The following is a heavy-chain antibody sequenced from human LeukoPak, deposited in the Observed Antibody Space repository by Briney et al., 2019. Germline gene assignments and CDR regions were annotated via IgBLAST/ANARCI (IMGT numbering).Heavy chain of an antibody. J-gene: IGHJ4*02. CDR2: IFWNDDK. CDR1: GFSLSTSGVG. Sequence: SGPTLVNPTQTLTLTCTFSGFSLSTSGVGVGWIRQPPGKSLEWLAFIFWNDDKRYSPSLKSRLPITKDTSKDQVVLTMTNMDPVDTATYYCAQTYSLNALKHWGQGTLVTVSS. V-gene: IGHV2-5*01. CDR3: AQTYSLNALKH. D-gene: IGHD1-1*01.